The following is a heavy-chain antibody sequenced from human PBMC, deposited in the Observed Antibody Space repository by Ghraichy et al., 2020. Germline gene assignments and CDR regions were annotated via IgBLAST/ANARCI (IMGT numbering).Heavy chain of an antibody. D-gene: IGHD2-15*01. V-gene: IGHV3-74*01. CDR3: VRDGCSGGTCYPNNGHGFDP. J-gene: IGHJ5*02. CDR1: GFTFSIHW. CDR2: INGDGSST. Sequence: GGSLRLSCAASGFTFSIHWMHWVRQAPGKGLVWVSRINGDGSSTIYADSVKGRFTISRDNAKNTLYLHMNSLRAEDTAVYYCVRDGCSGGTCYPNNGHGFDPWGQGTLVTVSS.